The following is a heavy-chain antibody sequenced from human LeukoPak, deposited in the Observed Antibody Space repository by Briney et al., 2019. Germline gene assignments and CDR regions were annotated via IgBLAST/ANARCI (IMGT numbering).Heavy chain of an antibody. J-gene: IGHJ5*02. Sequence: PGRSLRLSCAASGFTLSSYGMHWVRQAPGKGLEWVAVISYDGSNKYYADSVKGRFTISRDNSKNTLYLQMNSLRAEDTAVYYCARGRWFDPWGQGTLVTVSS. CDR3: ARGRWFDP. V-gene: IGHV3-30*03. CDR2: ISYDGSNK. CDR1: GFTLSSYG.